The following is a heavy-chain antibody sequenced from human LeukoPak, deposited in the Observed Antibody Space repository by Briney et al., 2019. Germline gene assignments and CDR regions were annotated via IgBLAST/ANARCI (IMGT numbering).Heavy chain of an antibody. J-gene: IGHJ3*02. V-gene: IGHV1-2*06. CDR3: ATIPMYSGSYSYAFDI. CDR2: INPNSGGT. CDR1: GYTFTGYY. D-gene: IGHD1-26*01. Sequence: GASVKVSCKASGYTFTGYYMHWVRQAPGQGLEWMGRINPNSGGTNYAQKFQGRVTMTRDTSISTAYMELSRLRSDYTAVYYCATIPMYSGSYSYAFDIWGQGTMVTVSS.